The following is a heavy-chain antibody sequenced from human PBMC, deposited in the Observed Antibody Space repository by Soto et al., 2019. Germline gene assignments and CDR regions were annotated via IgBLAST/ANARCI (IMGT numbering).Heavy chain of an antibody. V-gene: IGHV3-23*01. CDR1: GFTFSSYD. D-gene: IGHD2-8*01. CDR2: TSGSDGST. Sequence: EVQMLESGGGLVQPGGSLRLSCAASGFTFSSYDMSWVRQAPGKGLDWVSGTSGSDGSTYYADSVKGRFTISRDNSKNTLYLQMNSLRAEDTAVYYCAKGPAMYSGFDYWGQGTLVTVSS. J-gene: IGHJ4*02. CDR3: AKGPAMYSGFDY.